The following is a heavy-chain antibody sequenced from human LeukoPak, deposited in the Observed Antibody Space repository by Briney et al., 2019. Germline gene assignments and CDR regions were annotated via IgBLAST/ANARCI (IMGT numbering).Heavy chain of an antibody. CDR3: ARDPDIALVPGAPRFDY. CDR1: GFSFSSYW. V-gene: IGHV3-74*01. Sequence: GGSLRLSCAASGFSFSSYWMHWVRQGPGKGLVWVSRIKCDASSTVYADSVKGRFTISRDNAKDTLYLQMNSLRAEDTAVYYCARDPDIALVPGAPRFDYWGQGTLVTVSS. D-gene: IGHD2-2*01. J-gene: IGHJ4*02. CDR2: IKCDASST.